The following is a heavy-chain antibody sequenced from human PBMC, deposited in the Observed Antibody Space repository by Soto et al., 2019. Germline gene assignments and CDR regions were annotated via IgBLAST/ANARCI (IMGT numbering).Heavy chain of an antibody. CDR2: IYSGGST. Sequence: EVQLVESGGGLVQPGGSLRLSCAASGFTVSSNYMNWVRQAPGKGLEWVSVIYSGGSTYYADSVKGRFTISRDNSKNTLYLQMNSLRAEDTAVYYCARVNCSGGSCYFDYWGQGTLVTVSS. CDR1: GFTVSSNY. J-gene: IGHJ4*02. D-gene: IGHD2-15*01. CDR3: ARVNCSGGSCYFDY. V-gene: IGHV3-66*01.